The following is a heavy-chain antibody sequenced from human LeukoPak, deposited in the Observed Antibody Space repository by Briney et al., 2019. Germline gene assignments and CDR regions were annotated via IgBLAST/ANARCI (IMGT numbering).Heavy chain of an antibody. CDR1: GGSFSGYY. V-gene: IGHV4-34*01. CDR3: ARHAPVLFCRGGSCYSYGTGFDP. J-gene: IGHJ5*02. CDR2: INHSGST. Sequence: PSETLSLTCAVYGGSFSGYYWSWIRQPPGKGLEWIGEINHSGSTNYNPSLKSRVTISVDTSKNQFSLKLSSVTAADTAVYYCARHAPVLFCRGGSCYSYGTGFDPGGKEPRVTVPS. D-gene: IGHD2-15*01.